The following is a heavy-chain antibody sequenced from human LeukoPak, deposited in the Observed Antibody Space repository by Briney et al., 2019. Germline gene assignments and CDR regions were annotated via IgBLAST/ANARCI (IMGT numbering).Heavy chain of an antibody. J-gene: IGHJ4*02. CDR3: ARGPGDFYDTSGYYYVPDF. CDR1: GYTLTELS. V-gene: IGHV1-24*01. D-gene: IGHD3-22*01. CDR2: FDPEDGET. Sequence: ASVKVSCKVSGYTLTELSMHWVRQAPGKGLEWMGGFDPEDGETIYAQKFQGRVTMTEDTSTDTAYMELSGLRSDDTAVYYCARGPGDFYDTSGYYYVPDFWGQGTLVTVSS.